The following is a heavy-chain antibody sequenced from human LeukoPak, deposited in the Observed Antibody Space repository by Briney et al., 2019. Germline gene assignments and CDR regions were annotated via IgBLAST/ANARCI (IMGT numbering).Heavy chain of an antibody. J-gene: IGHJ4*02. CDR3: ARWGESFDY. CDR2: INPSGGST. V-gene: IGHV1-46*01. CDR1: GYTFTSYY. D-gene: IGHD3-10*01. Sequence: ASVKVSCKASGYTFTSYYMHWVRQAPAQGLEWMGIINPSGGSTSYAQKFQGRVTMTRDMSKTTVYMDLSSLRSEATAVYYCARWGESFDYWGQGTLVTVSS.